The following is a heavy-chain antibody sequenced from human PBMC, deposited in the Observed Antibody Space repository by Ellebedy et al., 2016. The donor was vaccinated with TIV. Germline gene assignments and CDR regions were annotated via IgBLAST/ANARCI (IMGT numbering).Heavy chain of an antibody. CDR3: ARASPVRGVPYYFDY. CDR1: GFTFSSYA. D-gene: IGHD3-10*01. V-gene: IGHV3-30*04. CDR2: ISYDGSNK. Sequence: GESLKISXAASGFTFSSYAMHWVRQAPGKGLEWVAGISYDGSNKYYADSVKGRFTISRDNSKNTLYLQLNSLRADDTAVYYCARASPVRGVPYYFDYWGQGTLVTVSS. J-gene: IGHJ4*02.